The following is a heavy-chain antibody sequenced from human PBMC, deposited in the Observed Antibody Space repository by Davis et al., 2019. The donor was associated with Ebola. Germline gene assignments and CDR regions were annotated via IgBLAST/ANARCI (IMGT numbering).Heavy chain of an antibody. CDR3: AKAEKEYYYDSSGYYFLPYYGMDV. Sequence: PGGSLRLSCAASGFTFSSYAMSWVRQAPGKGLEWVSAISGSGGSTYYADSVKGRFTISRDNSKNTLYLQMNSLRAEDTAVYYCAKAEKEYYYDSSGYYFLPYYGMDVWGQGTTVTVSS. V-gene: IGHV3-23*01. D-gene: IGHD3-22*01. CDR2: ISGSGGST. CDR1: GFTFSSYA. J-gene: IGHJ6*02.